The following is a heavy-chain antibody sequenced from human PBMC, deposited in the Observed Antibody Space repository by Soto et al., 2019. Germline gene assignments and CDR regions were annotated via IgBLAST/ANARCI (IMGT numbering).Heavy chain of an antibody. V-gene: IGHV1-3*01. D-gene: IGHD4-4*01. Sequence: QVQLVQSGAEVKKPGASVKVSCKASGYTFTSYAMHWVRQAPGQRLEWMGWINAGNGNTKYSQKFQGRVTITRDTSASAANMKLGSLRSEDTAVYYCASGPGNPAGPWDYWGQGTLVTVSS. CDR3: ASGPGNPAGPWDY. J-gene: IGHJ4*02. CDR2: INAGNGNT. CDR1: GYTFTSYA.